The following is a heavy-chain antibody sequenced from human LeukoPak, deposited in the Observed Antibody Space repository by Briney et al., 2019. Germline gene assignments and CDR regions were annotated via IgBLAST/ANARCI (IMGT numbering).Heavy chain of an antibody. CDR1: GGSISSYY. CDR2: IYYSGST. CDR3: AGAAQYYYDSSGAKAGAFDI. D-gene: IGHD3-22*01. J-gene: IGHJ3*02. Sequence: SETLSLTCTVSGGSISSYYWSWIRQPPGKGLEWIGYIYYSGSTNYNPSLKSRVTMSVDTSKNQFSLKLSSVTAADTAVYYCAGAAQYYYDSSGAKAGAFDIWGQGTMVTVSS. V-gene: IGHV4-59*12.